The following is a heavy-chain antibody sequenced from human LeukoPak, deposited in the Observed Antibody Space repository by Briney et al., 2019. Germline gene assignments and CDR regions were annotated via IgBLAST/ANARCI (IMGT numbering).Heavy chain of an antibody. V-gene: IGHV3-7*01. CDR2: IAQDGSEA. D-gene: IGHD6-6*01. Sequence: PGGSLRLSCAASGCTFTSFWMAWVRQAPGQGLEWVANIAQDGSEAVYADSVRGRFTISRDNAENSLFLQMNCLRAEDTAVYFCSNGIYSTSYWGQGTPVIVSS. CDR1: GCTFTSFW. CDR3: SNGIYSTSY. J-gene: IGHJ4*02.